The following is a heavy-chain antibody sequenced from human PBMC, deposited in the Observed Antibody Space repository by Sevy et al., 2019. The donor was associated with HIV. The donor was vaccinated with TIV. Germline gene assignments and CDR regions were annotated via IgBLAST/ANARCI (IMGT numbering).Heavy chain of an antibody. CDR3: AREPYFFDKSGYFCDY. CDR2: VYHTGST. J-gene: IGHJ4*02. V-gene: IGHV4-61*01. Sequence: SETLSLTCAVSGVSVTSDTYYWSWIRQPPGKGLEWIGYVYHTGSTNYSPSFKSRVTISIDTSKNQFSLRLFSVAAADTAMYYCAREPYFFDKSGYFCDYWGQGILVTVSS. CDR1: GVSVTSDTYY. D-gene: IGHD3-22*01.